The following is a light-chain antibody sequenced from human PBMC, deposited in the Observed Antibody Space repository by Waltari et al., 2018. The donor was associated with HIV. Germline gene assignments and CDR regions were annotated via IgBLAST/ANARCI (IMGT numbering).Light chain of an antibody. CDR2: DAY. CDR1: TIGTKK. CDR3: QVWDSSTEHPGVV. Sequence: SSVLTQPPSVSVAPGQTASITCWGNTIGTKKVHWYQQRPGPAPVLVLYDAYARPSGIPERFSGSNSGNMATLTISRVEAGDEAVYYCQVWDSSTEHPGVVFGGGTKLTVL. J-gene: IGLJ2*01. V-gene: IGLV3-21*02.